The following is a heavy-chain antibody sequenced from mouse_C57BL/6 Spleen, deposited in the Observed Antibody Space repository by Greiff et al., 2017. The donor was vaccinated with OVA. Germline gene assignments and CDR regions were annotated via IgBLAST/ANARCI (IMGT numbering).Heavy chain of an antibody. Sequence: ESGPGLVKPSQSLSLTCSVTGYSITSGYYWNWIRQFPGNKLEWMGYISYDGSNNYNPSLKNRISVTRDTSKNQFFLKLNSVTTEDTATYYCARAYDGYYGSYWYFDVWGTGTTVTVSS. D-gene: IGHD2-3*01. V-gene: IGHV3-6*01. J-gene: IGHJ1*03. CDR1: GYSITSGYY. CDR3: ARAYDGYYGSYWYFDV. CDR2: ISYDGSN.